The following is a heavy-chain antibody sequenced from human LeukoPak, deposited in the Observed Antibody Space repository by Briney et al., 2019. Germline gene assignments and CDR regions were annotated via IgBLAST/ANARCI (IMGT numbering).Heavy chain of an antibody. J-gene: IGHJ4*02. CDR3: TSFYETN. D-gene: IGHD2/OR15-2a*01. CDR2: ISSSSSYI. Sequence: GGSLRLSCAASGFTFSSYSMNWVRQAPGKGLEWVSSISSSSSYIYYADSVKGRFTISRDNAKNTVYLHMNSLRVEDTAVYYCTSFYETNWGQGTLVTVSS. V-gene: IGHV3-21*06. CDR1: GFTFSSYS.